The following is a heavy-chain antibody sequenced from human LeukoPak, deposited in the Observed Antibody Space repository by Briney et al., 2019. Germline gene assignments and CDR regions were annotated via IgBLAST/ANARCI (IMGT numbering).Heavy chain of an antibody. CDR2: ISGSGDST. Sequence: GGSLRLSCAASGFTFSNYVMNWVRQAPGKGLEWVSGISGSGDSTYYADSVKGRFTISRDNSKNTLFLQMNSLGAEDTAAYYCAKVRAPSGWFNSDYWGQGTLVTVSS. D-gene: IGHD6-19*01. CDR1: GFTFSNYV. CDR3: AKVRAPSGWFNSDY. J-gene: IGHJ4*02. V-gene: IGHV3-23*01.